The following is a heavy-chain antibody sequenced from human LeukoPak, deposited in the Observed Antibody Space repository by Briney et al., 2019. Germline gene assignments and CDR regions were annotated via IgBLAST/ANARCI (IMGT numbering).Heavy chain of an antibody. J-gene: IGHJ4*02. CDR2: IHSDGSST. Sequence: GGSLRLSCAASGFTFRSYWMHWVRQAPGKGLVWVSHIHSDGSSTSYADSVQGRFTISRDNAKNTLYLQMNSLRAEDTAVYYCARHSYGYDYWGQGTLVTASS. V-gene: IGHV3-74*01. D-gene: IGHD5-18*01. CDR3: ARHSYGYDY. CDR1: GFTFRSYW.